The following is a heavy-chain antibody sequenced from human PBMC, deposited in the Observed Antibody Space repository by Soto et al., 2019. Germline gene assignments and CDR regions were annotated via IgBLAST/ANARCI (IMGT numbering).Heavy chain of an antibody. D-gene: IGHD5-12*01. Sequence: QVQLVQSGGEVKKPGSSVKVSCKASGDTFTNHVFNWVRQAPGQGLEWMGGIISLFGTPNYSQRFQGRVTITADESTATSYMELSSLRSEDTAVYYCARDRGSGYDRGDYWGQGTLVTVSS. J-gene: IGHJ4*02. CDR3: ARDRGSGYDRGDY. CDR1: GDTFTNHV. CDR2: IISLFGTP. V-gene: IGHV1-69*12.